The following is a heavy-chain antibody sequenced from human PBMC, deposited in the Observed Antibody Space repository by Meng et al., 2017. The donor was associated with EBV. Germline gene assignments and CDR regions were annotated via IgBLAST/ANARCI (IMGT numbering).Heavy chain of an antibody. CDR2: IRSQVDGRTA. CDR3: TTDEGGSRF. Sequence: EVRRVGWEGSVVTAGEFLKLSCAPSEFTFTAARMNWVSQAQGKGQECGGRIRSQVDGRTADYTAPVKGRFTISRDDSKHTLYLQMHSLKIADSAVYYCTTDEGGSRFWGQGTLVTVSS. V-gene: IGHV3-15*01. CDR1: EFTFTAAR. D-gene: IGHD1-26*01. J-gene: IGHJ4*02.